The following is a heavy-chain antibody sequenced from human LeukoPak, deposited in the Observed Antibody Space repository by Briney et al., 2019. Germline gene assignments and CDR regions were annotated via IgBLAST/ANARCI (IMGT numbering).Heavy chain of an antibody. Sequence: SETLSLTCTVSVGSISSHYWSWIRQTPGKGLEWIGYISYSGGTNYNPSLKSRVTISVDTSKSQFSLKLTSVTAADTAVYYCARGGPVVLFYMDVWGKGTTVTVSS. CDR3: ARGGPVVLFYMDV. V-gene: IGHV4-59*11. J-gene: IGHJ6*03. D-gene: IGHD2-15*01. CDR1: VGSISSHY. CDR2: ISYSGGT.